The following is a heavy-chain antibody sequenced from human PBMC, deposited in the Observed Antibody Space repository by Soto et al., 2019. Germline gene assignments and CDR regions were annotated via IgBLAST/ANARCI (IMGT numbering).Heavy chain of an antibody. CDR2: ISGSGSNK. CDR1: GFTFSSYA. Sequence: GGSLRLSCAASGFTFSSYAMSWVRQAPGKGLEWVAAISGSGSNKYYADSVKGRFTISRDNSKNTLYLQMNSLRAEDTAVYYCAKDRLTRGYSYYFDYWGQGTLVTVSS. CDR3: AKDRLTRGYSYYFDY. V-gene: IGHV3-23*01. J-gene: IGHJ4*02. D-gene: IGHD5-18*01.